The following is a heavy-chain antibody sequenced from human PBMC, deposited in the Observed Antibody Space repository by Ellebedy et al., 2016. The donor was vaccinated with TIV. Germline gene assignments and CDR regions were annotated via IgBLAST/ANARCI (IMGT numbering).Heavy chain of an antibody. V-gene: IGHV1-24*01. J-gene: IGHJ3*01. D-gene: IGHD3-9*01. CDR1: GYTLTDLS. CDR2: FDPEDGQT. CDR3: ATLVLTDYDAFDV. Sequence: AASVKVSCKVSGYTLTDLSMHWVRQAPGKGLEWMGAFDPEDGQTIYAQKFQGRVTMSEDTSTDTAYMEVRSLRSEDTAVYYCATLVLTDYDAFDVWGQGTMVTVSS.